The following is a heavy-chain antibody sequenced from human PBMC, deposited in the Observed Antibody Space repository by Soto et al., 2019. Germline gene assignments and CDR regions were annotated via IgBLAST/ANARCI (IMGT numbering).Heavy chain of an antibody. D-gene: IGHD1-26*01. CDR1: GFTFSSYG. V-gene: IGHV3-33*01. Sequence: LRLSCAASGFTFSSYGMHWVRQAPGKGLELVAVIWYDLGNKYYADSVKGRFTISRDNSKNTLYLQMNSLRAVDTAVYYCARDPKGGATRFDYWGQGTLVTVSS. J-gene: IGHJ4*02. CDR3: ARDPKGGATRFDY. CDR2: IWYDLGNK.